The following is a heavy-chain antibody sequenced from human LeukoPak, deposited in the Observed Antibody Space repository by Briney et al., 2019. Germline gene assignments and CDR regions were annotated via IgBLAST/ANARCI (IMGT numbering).Heavy chain of an antibody. CDR1: GGSFSGDY. CDR2: INHSGST. CDR3: ARGMQQWLVRRYFDY. D-gene: IGHD6-19*01. J-gene: IGHJ4*02. V-gene: IGHV4-34*01. Sequence: SETLSLTCAVYGGSFSGDYWSWIRQPPGKGLEWIGEINHSGSTNYNPSLKSRVTIPVDTSKNQFSLKLSSVTAADTAVYYCARGMQQWLVRRYFDYWGQGTLVTVSS.